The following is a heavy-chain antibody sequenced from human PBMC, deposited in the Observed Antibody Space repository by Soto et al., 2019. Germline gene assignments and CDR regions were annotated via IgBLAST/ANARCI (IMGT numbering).Heavy chain of an antibody. V-gene: IGHV3-23*01. CDR2: ISGSGGST. J-gene: IGHJ3*02. CDR1: GFTFSSYA. Sequence: GSLRLSCAASGFTFSSYAMSWVRQAPGKGLEWVSAISGSGGSTYYADSVKGRFTISRDNSKNTLYLQMNSLRAEDTAVYYCAKIRSRATTIFGVVPHDAFDIWGQGTMVTVSS. D-gene: IGHD3-3*01. CDR3: AKIRSRATTIFGVVPHDAFDI.